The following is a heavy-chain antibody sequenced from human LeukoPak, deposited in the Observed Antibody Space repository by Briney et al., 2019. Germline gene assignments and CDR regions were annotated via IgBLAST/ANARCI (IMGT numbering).Heavy chain of an antibody. CDR3: AKDLENLMVSSPDY. V-gene: IGHV3-30*18. J-gene: IGHJ4*02. CDR2: ISYDGSNK. CDR1: GFTFSSYG. D-gene: IGHD2-8*01. Sequence: GGSLRLSCAASGFTFSSYGMHWVRQAPGKGLEWVAVISYDGSNKYYADSVKGRFTISRDNSKNTLYLQMNSLRAEDTAVYYCAKDLENLMVSSPDYWGRGTLVTVSS.